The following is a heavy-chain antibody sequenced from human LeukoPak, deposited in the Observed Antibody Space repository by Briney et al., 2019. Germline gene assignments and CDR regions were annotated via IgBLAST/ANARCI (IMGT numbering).Heavy chain of an antibody. CDR2: IYHNGST. CDR1: GDSISSGGYS. Sequence: SETLSLTCAVSGDSISSGGYSWSWIRQPPGKGLEWIGYIYHNGSTYYNPSLKSRVTISEDTSKNQFSLKLSSVTAADTAVYYCARAEYYYGSGSYDSWGQGTLVTVSS. D-gene: IGHD3-10*01. CDR3: ARAEYYYGSGSYDS. J-gene: IGHJ4*02. V-gene: IGHV4-30-4*07.